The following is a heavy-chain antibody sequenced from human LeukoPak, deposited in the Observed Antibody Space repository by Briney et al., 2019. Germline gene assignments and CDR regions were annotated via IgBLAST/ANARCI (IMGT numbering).Heavy chain of an antibody. D-gene: IGHD3-9*01. CDR1: GFIFRSYW. Sequence: PGGSLRLSCATSGFIFRSYWMSWVRQAPGKGLEWVANIKQDGSVKYYVDSVKGRFTISRDNAKNSLYLQMNSLGAEDAAVYYCATHDVLTGYPYFDNWGQGTLVTVSS. V-gene: IGHV3-7*01. J-gene: IGHJ4*02. CDR3: ATHDVLTGYPYFDN. CDR2: IKQDGSVK.